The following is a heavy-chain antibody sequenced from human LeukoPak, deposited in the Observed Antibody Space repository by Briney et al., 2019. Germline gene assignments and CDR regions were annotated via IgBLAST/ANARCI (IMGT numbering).Heavy chain of an antibody. CDR3: AKDRASSVAGSQYYFDD. Sequence: GGSLRLSCAASGFTFSNYAMSWVRQAPGKGLEWVSAISVTGGNIYYANSVKGRFTISRDNSKNTLYLQMNSLRVEDTAVYFCAKDRASSVAGSQYYFDDWGQGTLVTVSS. V-gene: IGHV3-23*01. CDR1: GFTFSNYA. CDR2: ISVTGGNI. D-gene: IGHD6-19*01. J-gene: IGHJ4*02.